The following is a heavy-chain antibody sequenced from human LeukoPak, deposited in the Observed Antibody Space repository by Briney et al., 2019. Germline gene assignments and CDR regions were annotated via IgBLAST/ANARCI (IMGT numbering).Heavy chain of an antibody. J-gene: IGHJ4*02. CDR1: GFTFSIYT. CDR3: AKRPAGTPDY. Sequence: GGSLRLSCAASGFTFSIYTMSWVRQAPGKGLEWVSAISGSGSSTYYADSVKGRFTISRDNSKNTLYLQMSSLRAEDTAVYYCAKRPAGTPDYWGQGTLVTVSS. V-gene: IGHV3-23*01. CDR2: ISGSGSST. D-gene: IGHD6-19*01.